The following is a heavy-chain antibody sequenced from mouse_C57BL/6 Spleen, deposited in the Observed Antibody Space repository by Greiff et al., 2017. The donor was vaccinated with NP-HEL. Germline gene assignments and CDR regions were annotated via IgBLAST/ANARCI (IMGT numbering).Heavy chain of an antibody. J-gene: IGHJ2*01. CDR1: GYTFTDYE. CDR3: TRWYYFDY. Sequence: VKLMESGAELVRPGASVTLSCKASGYTFTDYEMHWVKQTPVHGLEWIGAIDPETGGTAYNQKFKGKAILTADKSSSTAYMELRSLTSEDSAVYYCTRWYYFDYWGQGTTLTVSS. V-gene: IGHV1-15*01. CDR2: IDPETGGT.